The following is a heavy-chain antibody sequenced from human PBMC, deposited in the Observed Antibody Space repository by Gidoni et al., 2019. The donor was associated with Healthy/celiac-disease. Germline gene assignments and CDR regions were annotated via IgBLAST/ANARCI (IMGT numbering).Heavy chain of an antibody. CDR3: ARDLWNTGDYYYYMDV. CDR2: INPSGGRK. J-gene: IGHJ6*03. D-gene: IGHD1-1*01. Sequence: QVQLVQSGAEVKKPGASVKVSCKASGYTFTIYYMHWVPQAPGQGLEWMGIINPSGGRKSYAKKFQGRVTMTRDTSTSTVYMELSSLRSEDTAVYYCARDLWNTGDYYYYMDVWGKGTTVTVSS. CDR1: GYTFTIYY. V-gene: IGHV1-46*01.